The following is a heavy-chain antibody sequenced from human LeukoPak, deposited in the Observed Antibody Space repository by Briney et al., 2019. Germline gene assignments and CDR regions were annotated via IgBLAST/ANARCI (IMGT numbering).Heavy chain of an antibody. CDR1: GGSFSGHY. Sequence: SETLSLTCAVYGGSFSGHYWSWIRQPPGKGLEWIGEINHSGSTNYNPSLKSRVTISVDTSKNQFSLKLSSVTAADTAVYYCARGAGYPMGQGTLVTVSS. CDR3: ARGAGYP. V-gene: IGHV4-34*01. CDR2: INHSGST. J-gene: IGHJ5*02.